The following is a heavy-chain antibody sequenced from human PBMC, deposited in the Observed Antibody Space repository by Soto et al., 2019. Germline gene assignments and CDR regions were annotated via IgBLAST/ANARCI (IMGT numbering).Heavy chain of an antibody. V-gene: IGHV3-30*18. J-gene: IGHJ6*03. CDR1: GFTFSSYG. Sequence: GGSLRLSCAASGFTFSSYGMHWVRQAPGKGLEWVAVISYDGSNRYYADSVKGRFTISRDNSKNTLYLQMNSLRAEDTAVYYCLKNEHLRYFDGPRPNYYYYMDVWRKGTTVTVSS. CDR2: ISYDGSNR. D-gene: IGHD3-9*01. CDR3: LKNEHLRYFDGPRPNYYYYMDV.